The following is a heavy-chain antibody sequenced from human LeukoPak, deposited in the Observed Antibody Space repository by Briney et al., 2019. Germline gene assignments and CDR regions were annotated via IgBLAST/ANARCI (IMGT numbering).Heavy chain of an antibody. CDR3: ARGRYCSGGSCSGALDY. J-gene: IGHJ4*02. D-gene: IGHD2-15*01. CDR2: IYYSGST. Sequence: GTLSLTCTVSSGSISISYWSWARQPQGKGLEGTGYIYYSGSTNYNPSLKSRVPISVDTSKNQFSLKVSSVTAANTAVYYCARGRYCSGGSCSGALDYWGQGTLGTVSS. V-gene: IGHV4-59*12. CDR1: SGSISISY.